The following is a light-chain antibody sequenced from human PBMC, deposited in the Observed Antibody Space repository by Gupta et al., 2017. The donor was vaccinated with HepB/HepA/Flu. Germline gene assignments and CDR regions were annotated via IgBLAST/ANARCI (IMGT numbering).Light chain of an antibody. V-gene: IGLV2-14*03. Sequence: QSALTQPASVSGSPVQSITISCTGTSSDVGGYNYVSWYQHHPGKAHKLMIYDVSNRPAGVANRFSGSKSGNTASLTISGLQAEDEADYYCSSYTSSSTLVFGGGTKLTVL. CDR3: SSYTSSSTLV. CDR1: SSDVGGYNY. J-gene: IGLJ3*02. CDR2: DVS.